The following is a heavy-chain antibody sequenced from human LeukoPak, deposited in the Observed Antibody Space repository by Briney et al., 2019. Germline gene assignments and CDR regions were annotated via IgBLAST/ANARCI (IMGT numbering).Heavy chain of an antibody. CDR1: GYTFTGYY. CDR3: ARDIISYYYDSSGYYRRWFDP. CDR2: INPNSGGT. D-gene: IGHD3-22*01. Sequence: ASVKVSCKASGYTFTGYYMHWVRQAPGQGLEWMGWINPNSGGTNYAQKFQGRVTMTRDTSISTAYMELSRLRSDDTAVYYCARDIISYYYDSSGYYRRWFDPWGQGTLVTVSS. J-gene: IGHJ5*02. V-gene: IGHV1-2*02.